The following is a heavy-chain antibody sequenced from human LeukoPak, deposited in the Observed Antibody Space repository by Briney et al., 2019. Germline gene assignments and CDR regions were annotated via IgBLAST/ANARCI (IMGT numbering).Heavy chain of an antibody. CDR1: GFTFSSYW. D-gene: IGHD2-15*01. CDR2: IKQDGSEK. Sequence: PGGSLRLSCVASGFTFSSYWMSWVRQAPGKGLEWVANIKQDGSEKYYVDSVKGRFTISRDNAKNSLYLQMNSLRAEDTAVYYCARDPEDIVVVVAATRQLAPWGQGTLVTVSS. CDR3: ARDPEDIVVVVAATRQLAP. J-gene: IGHJ5*02. V-gene: IGHV3-7*01.